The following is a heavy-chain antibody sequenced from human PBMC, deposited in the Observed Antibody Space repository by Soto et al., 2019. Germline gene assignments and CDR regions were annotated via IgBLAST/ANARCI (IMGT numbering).Heavy chain of an antibody. D-gene: IGHD1-26*01. CDR2: ISYDGSNK. V-gene: IGHV3-30*18. Sequence: QVQLVESGGGVVQPGRSLRLSCAASGFTFSSYGMHWVRQAPGKGLEWVAVISYDGSNKYYADSVKGRFTISRDNSKNTLYLQRNSLRAEDTAVYYCAKDRPSGSRPYYCGMDVWGQGTTVTVSS. CDR3: AKDRPSGSRPYYCGMDV. J-gene: IGHJ6*02. CDR1: GFTFSSYG.